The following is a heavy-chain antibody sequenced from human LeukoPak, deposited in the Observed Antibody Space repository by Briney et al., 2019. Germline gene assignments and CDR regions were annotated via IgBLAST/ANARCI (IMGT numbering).Heavy chain of an antibody. J-gene: IGHJ3*02. CDR2: MNPNSGNT. D-gene: IGHD3-22*01. V-gene: IGHV1-8*01. CDR1: GYTFTSYD. CDR3: ARRNIVVITAGDAFDI. Sequence: ASVTVSFKASGYTFTSYDINWVRQATGQGLEWMGWMNPNSGNTDYAQKFQGRVTMNRNTYISTAYMELSSMRSEDTAVYYCARRNIVVITAGDAFDIWGQGTMVTVSS.